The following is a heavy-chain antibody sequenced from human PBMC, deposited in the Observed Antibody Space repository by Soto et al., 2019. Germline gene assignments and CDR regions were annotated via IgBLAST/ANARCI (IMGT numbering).Heavy chain of an antibody. D-gene: IGHD5-18*01. Sequence: QVRLQESGPGLVKPSETLSLTCTVSGGSVSSGDYYWSWIRQPPGKGLEWVSYVYYGGSTNYNPSLKTRVTISADTSNNKFFLRLRSVTAADTAVYYCARIPVDTYMIYWFDPWGQGTLVTVSS. CDR1: GGSVSSGDYY. J-gene: IGHJ5*02. CDR3: ARIPVDTYMIYWFDP. V-gene: IGHV4-61*08. CDR2: VYYGGST.